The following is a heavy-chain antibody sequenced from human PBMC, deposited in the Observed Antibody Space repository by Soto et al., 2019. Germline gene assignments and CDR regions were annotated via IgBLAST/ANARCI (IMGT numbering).Heavy chain of an antibody. CDR2: MHYSGSS. CDR1: GGSISSYY. CDR3: ARSWAVAGSYDY. V-gene: IGHV4-59*08. D-gene: IGHD6-19*01. J-gene: IGHJ4*02. Sequence: SETLSLTCTVSGGSISSYYWSWIRQPPGKGLEWIGYMHYSGSSNYNPFLKSRVTISVDTSKNQFSLKLSSVTAADTAVYYCARSWAVAGSYDYWGQGTLVTVSS.